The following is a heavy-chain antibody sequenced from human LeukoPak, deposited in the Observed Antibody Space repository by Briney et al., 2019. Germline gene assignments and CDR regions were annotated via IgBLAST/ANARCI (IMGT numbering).Heavy chain of an antibody. CDR1: GFTFGAYY. J-gene: IGHJ4*02. CDR3: AKDLYGD. CDR2: ISSSSAYI. V-gene: IGHV3-11*06. Sequence: GGSLRLSCAASGFTFGAYYMSWIRQAPGKGLEWVSSISSSSAYIYYADSVKGRFTISRDNAKNSLYLQMNSLRVDDTAIYYCAKDLYGDSGQGTLVTVSS. D-gene: IGHD4/OR15-4a*01.